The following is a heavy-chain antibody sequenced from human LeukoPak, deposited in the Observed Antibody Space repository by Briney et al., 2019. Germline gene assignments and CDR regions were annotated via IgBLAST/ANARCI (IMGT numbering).Heavy chain of an antibody. V-gene: IGHV1-2*02. CDR2: INPNSGGT. CDR3: ARGGGGAAAGIPGDYYYYMDV. CDR1: GYTFTGYY. J-gene: IGHJ6*03. Sequence: ASVKVSCKASGYTFTGYYMHWVRQAPGQGLEWMGWINPNSGGTNYAQKFQGRVTMTRDMSISTAYMELSRLRSDDTAVYYCARGGGGAAAGIPGDYYYYMDVWGKGTTVTISS. D-gene: IGHD6-13*01.